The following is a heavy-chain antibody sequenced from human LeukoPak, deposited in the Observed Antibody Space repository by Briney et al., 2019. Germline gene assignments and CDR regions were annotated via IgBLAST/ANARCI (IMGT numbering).Heavy chain of an antibody. CDR1: GGSFSGYY. J-gene: IGHJ6*02. D-gene: IGHD5-12*01. V-gene: IGHV4-34*01. Sequence: KASETLSLTCAVYGGSFSGYYWSWIRQPPGKGLEWIGEIDHSGSTNYNPSPKSRVTISVDTSKNQFSLKLSSVTAADTAVYYCARVKKSVPFLGTRMFYYYGMDVWGQGTTVTVSS. CDR3: ARVKKSVPFLGTRMFYYYGMDV. CDR2: IDHSGST.